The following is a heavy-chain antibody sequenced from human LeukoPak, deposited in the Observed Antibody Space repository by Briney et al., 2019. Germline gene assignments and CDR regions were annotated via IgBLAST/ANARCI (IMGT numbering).Heavy chain of an antibody. Sequence: SETLSLTCIVSGGSISSYYWSWIRQPPGKGLEGIGYIYYSGSTNYNPSLKSRVTISVDTSKNQFSLKLSSVTAADTAVYYCARLKEDYGGNPGHFDYWGQGTLVTVSS. CDR1: GGSISSYY. CDR3: ARLKEDYGGNPGHFDY. CDR2: IYYSGST. D-gene: IGHD4-23*01. V-gene: IGHV4-59*01. J-gene: IGHJ4*02.